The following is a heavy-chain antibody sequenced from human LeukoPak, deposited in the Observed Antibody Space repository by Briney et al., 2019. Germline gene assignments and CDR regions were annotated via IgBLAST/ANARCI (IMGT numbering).Heavy chain of an antibody. CDR2: ISYDGSNK. CDR3: AKTYVWGSYAFDI. D-gene: IGHD3-16*01. Sequence: PGRSLRLSRAASGFTFSSYGMHWVRQAPGKGLEWVAVISYDGSNKYYADSVKGRFTISRDNSKNTLYLQMNSLRAEDTAVYYCAKTYVWGSYAFDIWGQGTMVTVSS. J-gene: IGHJ3*02. V-gene: IGHV3-30*18. CDR1: GFTFSSYG.